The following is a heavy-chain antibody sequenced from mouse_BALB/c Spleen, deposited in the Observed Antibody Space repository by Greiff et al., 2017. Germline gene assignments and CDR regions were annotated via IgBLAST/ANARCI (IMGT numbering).Heavy chain of an antibody. CDR2: ISSGSSTI. CDR1: GFTFSSFG. V-gene: IGHV5-17*02. D-gene: IGHD1-1*01. Sequence: EVQLVESGGGLVQPGGSRKLSCAASGFTFSSFGMHWVRQAPEKGLEWVAYISSGSSTIYYADTVKGRFTISRDNPKNTLFLQMTSLRSEDTAMYYCARSAATVVDDYYAMDYWGQGTSVTVSS. CDR3: ARSAATVVDDYYAMDY. J-gene: IGHJ4*01.